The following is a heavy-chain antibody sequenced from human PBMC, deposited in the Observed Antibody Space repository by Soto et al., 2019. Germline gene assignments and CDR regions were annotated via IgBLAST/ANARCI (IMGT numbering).Heavy chain of an antibody. J-gene: IGHJ4*02. V-gene: IGHV3-7*03. Sequence: EVQLVESGGGLVQPGGSLRLSCAASGFTFSSYWMSWVRQAPGKGLEWVANIKEDGSEKYYVDSVKGRFTISRDNAKNSRFLQTTSLKAEDTAVDYCVRVGSLGVYWGQGTRVNVSS. CDR3: VRVGSLGVY. CDR1: GFTFSSYW. CDR2: IKEDGSEK. D-gene: IGHD3-16*01.